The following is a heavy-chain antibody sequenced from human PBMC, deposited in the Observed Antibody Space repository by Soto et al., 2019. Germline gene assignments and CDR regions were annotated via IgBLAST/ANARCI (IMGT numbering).Heavy chain of an antibody. Sequence: SETLSLTCTVSGGSISSSSYYWGWIRQPPGKGLEWIGSIYYSGSTYYNPSLKSRVTISVDTSKNQFSLKLSSVTAADTAVYYCARQALGDGYNYFDYWGQGTLVTVSS. J-gene: IGHJ4*02. CDR1: GGSISSSSYY. V-gene: IGHV4-39*01. D-gene: IGHD3-16*01. CDR2: IYYSGST. CDR3: ARQALGDGYNYFDY.